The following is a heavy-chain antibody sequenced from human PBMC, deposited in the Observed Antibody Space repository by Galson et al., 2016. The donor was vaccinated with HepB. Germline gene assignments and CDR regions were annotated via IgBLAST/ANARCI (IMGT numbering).Heavy chain of an antibody. CDR1: GGSISSYY. J-gene: IGHJ5*02. CDR2: IYYSGTT. V-gene: IGHV4-59*12. Sequence: SETLSLTCTVSGGSISSYYWSWIRQPPGKRLEWIGSIYYSGTTNYNPSLKNRVSISVDTSKDQFSLKLRSVTAADTAVYYCARDVSYDFWSGYYSRLDTWGQGTLVTVSS. D-gene: IGHD3-3*01. CDR3: ARDVSYDFWSGYYSRLDT.